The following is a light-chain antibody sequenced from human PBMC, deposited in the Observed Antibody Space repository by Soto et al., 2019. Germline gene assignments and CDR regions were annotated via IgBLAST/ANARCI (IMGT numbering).Light chain of an antibody. V-gene: IGKV3-15*01. J-gene: IGKJ3*01. CDR3: QQYHYCPFT. CDR2: DAT. CDR1: QNVKTN. Sequence: ESVMTQSPATMSVSPGQSATLSCRASQNVKTNLAWYQHKPGQAPRLLIFDATARATDIPPTFSGSGSGTDFTLPIDSLQSEDFAIYYCQQYHYCPFTFGPGTKVEIK.